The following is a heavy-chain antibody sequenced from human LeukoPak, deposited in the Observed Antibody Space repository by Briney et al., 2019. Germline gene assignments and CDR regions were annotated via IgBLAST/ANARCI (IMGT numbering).Heavy chain of an antibody. Sequence: SVKVSCKASGGTFSSYAISWVRQAPGQGLEWMGGIIPIFGTANYAQKFQGRVTITADESTSTAYMELSCLRSEDTAVYYCARPQYYDFWSGYCPFDYWGQGTLVTVSS. CDR2: IIPIFGTA. CDR3: ARPQYYDFWSGYCPFDY. CDR1: GGTFSSYA. D-gene: IGHD3-3*01. V-gene: IGHV1-69*13. J-gene: IGHJ4*02.